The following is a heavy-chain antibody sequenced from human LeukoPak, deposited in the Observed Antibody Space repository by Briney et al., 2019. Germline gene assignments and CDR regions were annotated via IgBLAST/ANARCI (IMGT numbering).Heavy chain of an antibody. CDR1: GYRFTTFD. CDR2: ISTYNGYA. CDR3: ARNSSDWYGYMDV. V-gene: IGHV1-18*01. J-gene: IGHJ6*04. Sequence: ASVKVSCKASGYRFTTFDIYCRRQAPGQGLEWMGWISTYNGYANYAQRLQGRVTMTAETSTSTAYMELRSLRSDDTAVYYCARNSSDWYGYMDVWGKGTTVTVSS. D-gene: IGHD6-19*01.